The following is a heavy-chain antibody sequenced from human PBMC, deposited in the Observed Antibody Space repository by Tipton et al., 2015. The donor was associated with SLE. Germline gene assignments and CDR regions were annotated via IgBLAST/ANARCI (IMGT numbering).Heavy chain of an antibody. J-gene: IGHJ6*03. Sequence: QLVQSGAEVKKPGASVKVSCKASGYTFTSYGINWVRQAPGQGLEWMGWISTCNGNTNYAQNLQGRVTMTTDTSTSTAYMDLRSLRSDDTAVYYCATTTSTYYYYYMDVWGKGTTVTVSS. CDR3: ATTTSTYYYYYMDV. D-gene: IGHD5-12*01. V-gene: IGHV1-18*04. CDR1: GYTFTSYG. CDR2: ISTCNGNT.